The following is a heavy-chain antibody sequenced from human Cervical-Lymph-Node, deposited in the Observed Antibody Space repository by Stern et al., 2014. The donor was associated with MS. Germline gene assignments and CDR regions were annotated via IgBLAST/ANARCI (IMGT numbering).Heavy chain of an antibody. CDR2: VYHTGSA. V-gene: IGHV4-4*02. Sequence: VQLVESGPGLVRPSGTLSLTCAVSGDSISNDNWWSWVRQPPGKGLPWIGEVYHTGSANGDPSLKSRVTISVDKSKNQVSLRLTSLTAADTAVYYCARDQGFQLMNSWGQGTLVIVSS. CDR1: GDSISNDNW. CDR3: ARDQGFQLMNS. D-gene: IGHD2-2*01. J-gene: IGHJ4*02.